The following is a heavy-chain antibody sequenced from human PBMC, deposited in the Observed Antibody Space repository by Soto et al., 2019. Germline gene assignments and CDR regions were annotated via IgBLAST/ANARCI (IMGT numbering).Heavy chain of an antibody. V-gene: IGHV4-61*01. CDR2: IHHSGST. D-gene: IGHD3-9*01. CDR3: ARDHDILDSPPRSPHFYYAMDV. Sequence: SETLSLTCTVSDGSVSSSSYSWSWIRHPPGKGLEWIGHIHHSGSTKYNPSLESRVTISADTSKNQLSLRLKSVTAADTAVHYCARDHDILDSPPRSPHFYYAMDVWGQGTKVTV. J-gene: IGHJ6*02. CDR1: DGSVSSSSYS.